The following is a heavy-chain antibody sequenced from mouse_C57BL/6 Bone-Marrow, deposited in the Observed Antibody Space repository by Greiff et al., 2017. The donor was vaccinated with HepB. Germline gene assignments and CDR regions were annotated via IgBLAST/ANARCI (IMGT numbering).Heavy chain of an antibody. J-gene: IGHJ3*01. CDR3: TSYWVAY. CDR1: GFNIKDDY. CDR2: IDPENGDT. V-gene: IGHV14-4*01. Sequence: EVQLQQSGAELVRPGASVKLSCTASGFNIKDDYMHWVKQRPEQGLEWIGWIDPENGDTEYASKFQGKATITADTSSNTAYLQLRSLTSEDTAVYYCTSYWVAYWGQGTLVTVSA.